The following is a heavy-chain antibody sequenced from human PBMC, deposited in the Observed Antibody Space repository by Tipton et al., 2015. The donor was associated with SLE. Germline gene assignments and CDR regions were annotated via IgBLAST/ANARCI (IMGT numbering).Heavy chain of an antibody. D-gene: IGHD6-13*01. CDR3: ARGQQQLVRLFDY. J-gene: IGHJ4*02. CDR2: ISGGGGSS. V-gene: IGHV3-23*01. Sequence: SLRLSCAASGFTFSSYAMNWVRQAPGKGLEWVSVISGGGGSSSYADSVKGRFTISRDNSRNTLYLQMNSLRAEDTAVYYCARGQQQLVRLFDYWGQGTLVTVSS. CDR1: GFTFSSYA.